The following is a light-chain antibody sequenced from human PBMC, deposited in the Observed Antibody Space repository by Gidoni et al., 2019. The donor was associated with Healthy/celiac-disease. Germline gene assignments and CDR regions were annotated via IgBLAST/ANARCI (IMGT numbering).Light chain of an antibody. V-gene: IGKV1-39*01. CDR2: AAS. J-gene: IGKJ1*01. CDR3: QQSYSTPPWT. CDR1: QSIRSY. Sequence: DSQMTQSPSPLSASVGDRVTITCRASQSIRSYLNWSQQKPGKAPKLLIYAASSLQSGVPSRFSGTGSGTDFTLTSSSAQPEDFATYYCQQSYSTPPWTFGQGTKVEIK.